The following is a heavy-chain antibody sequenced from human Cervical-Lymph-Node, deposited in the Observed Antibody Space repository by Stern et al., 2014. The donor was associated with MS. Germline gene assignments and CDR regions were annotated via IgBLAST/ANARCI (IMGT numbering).Heavy chain of an antibody. CDR3: ARDDGDSLNY. J-gene: IGHJ4*02. V-gene: IGHV4-34*01. CDR2: INHSGST. CDR1: GGSFSGYY. D-gene: IGHD4-17*01. Sequence: LQPWGAGLLKPSETLSLTCAVYGGSFSGYYWSWIRQPPGKGLEWIGEINHSGSTNYNPSLKSRVTISVDTSKNQFSLKLSSVTAADTAVYYCARDDGDSLNYWGQGTLVTVSS.